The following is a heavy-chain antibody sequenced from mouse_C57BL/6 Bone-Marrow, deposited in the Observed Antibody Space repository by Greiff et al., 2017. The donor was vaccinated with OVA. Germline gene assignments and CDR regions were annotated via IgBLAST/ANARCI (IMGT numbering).Heavy chain of an antibody. J-gene: IGHJ4*01. CDR3: AGGYYGKNAMDY. V-gene: IGHV14-2*01. CDR2: IDPEDSET. D-gene: IGHD1-1*01. CDR1: GFNIKDYY. Sequence: VQLQQSGAELVKPGASVKLSCTASGFNIKDYYMHWVKQRTEQGLEWIGRIDPEDSETKNAPKFQGKATITADTSSNTAYLQLSNLTSEDTAVYYCAGGYYGKNAMDYWGQGTSVTVSS.